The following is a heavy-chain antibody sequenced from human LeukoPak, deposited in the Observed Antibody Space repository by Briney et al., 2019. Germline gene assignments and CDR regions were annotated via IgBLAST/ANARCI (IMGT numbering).Heavy chain of an antibody. CDR2: INHSGST. D-gene: IGHD2-15*01. CDR1: GGSFSGYY. J-gene: IGHJ4*02. Sequence: SETLSLTCAVYGGSFSGYYWSWIRQPPGKGLEWIGEINHSGSTNYNPSLKSRVTMSVDTSKNQFSLKLSSVTAADTAVYYCARVRKVYCSGGSCYQYYFDYWGQGTLVTVSS. CDR3: ARVRKVYCSGGSCYQYYFDY. V-gene: IGHV4-34*01.